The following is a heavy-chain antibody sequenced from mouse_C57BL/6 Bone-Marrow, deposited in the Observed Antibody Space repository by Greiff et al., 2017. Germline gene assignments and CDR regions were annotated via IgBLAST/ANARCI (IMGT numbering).Heavy chain of an antibody. CDR2: INPSSGYT. V-gene: IGHV1-7*01. CDR3: ARWDGYNWYFDV. J-gene: IGHJ1*03. Sequence: QVQLQQSGAELAKPGASVKLSCKASGYTFTSYWMHWVKQRPGQGLEWIGYINPSSGYTKYNQKFKDKATLTAAKSSSTAYMQLSSLTYEDSAVYYCARWDGYNWYFDVWGTGTTVTVSS. CDR1: GYTFTSYW. D-gene: IGHD2-3*01.